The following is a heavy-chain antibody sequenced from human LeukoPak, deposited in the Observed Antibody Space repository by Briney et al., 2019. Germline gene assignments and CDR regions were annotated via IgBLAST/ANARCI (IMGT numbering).Heavy chain of an antibody. CDR1: EYTFTRYT. CDR2: INAGNGNT. CDR3: ARDSGSAWWDH. J-gene: IGHJ5*02. D-gene: IGHD5-12*01. Sequence: ASGKVACKAFEYTFTRYTMQWVRQAPGQRLEWMGWINAGNGNTKYSEKFQGRVIITRDTSARTAYMQLSRLRSEDTAVYYCARDSGSAWWDHWGQGTLVTVSS. V-gene: IGHV1-3*01.